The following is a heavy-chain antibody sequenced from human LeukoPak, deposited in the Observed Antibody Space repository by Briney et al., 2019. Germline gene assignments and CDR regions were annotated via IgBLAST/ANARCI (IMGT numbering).Heavy chain of an antibody. V-gene: IGHV4-59*08. J-gene: IGHJ4*02. D-gene: IGHD5-24*01. CDR1: GGSISNSY. CDR3: ARYQDGYGDYFDF. CDR2: IHSSGRT. Sequence: SETLSLTCSASGGSISNSYWSWIRQPPGKGLEWIGYIHSSGRTKYDPSLESRVTISIDTSMNHFSLKVSSVTAPDTAVYYCARYQDGYGDYFDFWGQGILVTVSS.